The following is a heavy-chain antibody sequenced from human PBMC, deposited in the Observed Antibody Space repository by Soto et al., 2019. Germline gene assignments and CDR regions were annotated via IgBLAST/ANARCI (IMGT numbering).Heavy chain of an antibody. D-gene: IGHD1-7*01. V-gene: IGHV1-69*13. CDR2: IIPIFGTA. CDR3: ARETTYSSLCFDY. J-gene: IGHJ4*02. Sequence: GASVKVSCKASGGTFSSYAISWVRQAPGQGLEWMGGIIPIFGTANYAQKFQGRVTITADESTSTAYMKLSSLRSEDTAVYYCARETTYSSLCFDYWGQGTLVTVSS. CDR1: GGTFSSYA.